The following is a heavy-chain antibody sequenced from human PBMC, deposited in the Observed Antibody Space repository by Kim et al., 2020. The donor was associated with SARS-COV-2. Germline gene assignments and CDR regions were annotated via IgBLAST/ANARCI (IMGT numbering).Heavy chain of an antibody. J-gene: IGHJ5*02. D-gene: IGHD6-13*01. Sequence: SQTLSLTCAVYGGSFSGYYWSWIRQPPGKGLEWIGEINHSGSTNYNPSLKSRVTISVDTSKNQFSLKLSSVTAADTAVYYCARGLPLYSSSWYFAGPHPRNWFDPWGQGTLVTVSS. CDR3: ARGLPLYSSSWYFAGPHPRNWFDP. CDR2: INHSGST. CDR1: GGSFSGYY. V-gene: IGHV4-34*01.